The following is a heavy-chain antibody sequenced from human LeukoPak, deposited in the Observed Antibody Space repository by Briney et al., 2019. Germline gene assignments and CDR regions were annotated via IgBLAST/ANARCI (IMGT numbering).Heavy chain of an antibody. V-gene: IGHV3-30*02. CDR3: AKDRRGSSACFDP. J-gene: IGHJ5*02. D-gene: IGHD1-26*01. Sequence: PGGSLRLSCAASGFTFSIYGMHWVRQAPGKGLEWVAFIRYDGSNKYYADSVKGRFTISRDNSKNTLYLQMNSLRAEDTAVYYCAKDRRGSSACFDPWGQGTLVTVSS. CDR2: IRYDGSNK. CDR1: GFTFSIYG.